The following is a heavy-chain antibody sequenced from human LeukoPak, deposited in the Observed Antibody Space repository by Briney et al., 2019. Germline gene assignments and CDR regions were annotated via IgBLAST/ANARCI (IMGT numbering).Heavy chain of an antibody. Sequence: GGSLRLSCAASGFTFSSYAMHWVRQAPGKGLEYISAISSNGGSTYYANSVKGRFTISRDNSKNTLYLQMGSLRAEDMAVYYCARGPERITIFGVVIMEEIDYWGQGTLVTVSS. J-gene: IGHJ4*02. D-gene: IGHD3-3*01. V-gene: IGHV3-64*01. CDR1: GFTFSSYA. CDR2: ISSNGGST. CDR3: ARGPERITIFGVVIMEEIDY.